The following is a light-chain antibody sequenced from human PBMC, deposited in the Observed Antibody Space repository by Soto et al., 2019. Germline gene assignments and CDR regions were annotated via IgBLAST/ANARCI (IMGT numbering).Light chain of an antibody. CDR2: EVS. J-gene: IGLJ1*01. CDR1: SSYIGGYNF. Sequence: QSALTQPASVSGSPGQSITISCTGTSSYIGGYNFVSWYQQHPGKAPKLMIFEVSKRPSGVSNRFSGSKSGNTASLTISGLQAEDEADYYCSSYTSSTTNVFGTGTKLTVL. V-gene: IGLV2-14*01. CDR3: SSYTSSTTNV.